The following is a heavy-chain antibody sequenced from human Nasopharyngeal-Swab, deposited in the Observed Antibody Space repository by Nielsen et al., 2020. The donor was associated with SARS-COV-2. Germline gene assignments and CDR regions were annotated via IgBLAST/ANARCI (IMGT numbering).Heavy chain of an antibody. CDR3: AKPTGPYYDFWSGYYSFDY. V-gene: IGHV3-23*01. J-gene: IGHJ4*02. CDR2: ISGSGGST. D-gene: IGHD3-3*01. CDR1: GFTFSSYW. Sequence: GEPLKISCAASGFTFSSYWMHWVRQAPGKGLEWVSAISGSGGSTYYADSVKGRFTISRDNSKNTLYLQMNSLRAEDTAIYYCAKPTGPYYDFWSGYYSFDYWGQGTLVTVSS.